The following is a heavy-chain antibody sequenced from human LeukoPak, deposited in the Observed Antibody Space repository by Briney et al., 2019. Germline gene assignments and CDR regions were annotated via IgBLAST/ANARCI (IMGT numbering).Heavy chain of an antibody. V-gene: IGHV4-4*07. Sequence: SETPSLTCTVSGGSISSHYWSWIRQPAGKGLEWIGRINTSGYTNYKSSLQSRVTMSVDTSKNQFSLKLTSVTAADTAVYYCARDYTVGPNDAFDFWGQGTMVTVSS. D-gene: IGHD1-26*01. J-gene: IGHJ3*01. CDR1: GGSISSHY. CDR2: INTSGYT. CDR3: ARDYTVGPNDAFDF.